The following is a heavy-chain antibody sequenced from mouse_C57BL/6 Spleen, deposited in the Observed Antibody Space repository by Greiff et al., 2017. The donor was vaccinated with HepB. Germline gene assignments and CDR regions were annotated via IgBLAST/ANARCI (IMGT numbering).Heavy chain of an antibody. Sequence: EVQLQQSGPELVKPGASVKIPCKASGYTFTDYNMDWVKQSHGKSLEWIGDINPNNGGTIYNQKFKGKATLTVDKSSSTAYMELRSLTSEDTAVYYCARSPYDGYPHYYAMDYWGQGTSVTVSS. CDR1: GYTFTDYN. CDR2: INPNNGGT. D-gene: IGHD2-3*01. CDR3: ARSPYDGYPHYYAMDY. J-gene: IGHJ4*01. V-gene: IGHV1-18*01.